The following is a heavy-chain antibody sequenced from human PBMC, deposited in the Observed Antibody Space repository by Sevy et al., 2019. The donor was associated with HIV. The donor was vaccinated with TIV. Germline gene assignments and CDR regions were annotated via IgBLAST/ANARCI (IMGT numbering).Heavy chain of an antibody. V-gene: IGHV3-23*01. CDR1: GFTFSSYA. CDR3: ANQAVAGNYYYYGMDV. J-gene: IGHJ6*02. Sequence: GESLKISCAASGFTFSSYAMCWVRQAPGKGLEWVSAISGSGGSTYYADSVKGRFTISRDNSKNTLYLQMNSLRAEDTAVYYCANQAVAGNYYYYGMDVWGQGTTVTVSS. CDR2: ISGSGGST. D-gene: IGHD6-19*01.